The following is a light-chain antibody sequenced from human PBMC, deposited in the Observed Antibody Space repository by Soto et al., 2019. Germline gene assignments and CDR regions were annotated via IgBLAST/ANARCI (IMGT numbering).Light chain of an antibody. V-gene: IGLV2-14*03. CDR2: YVD. Sequence: QSALTQHASVSGSPGQSITISCTGTSRDVGAYDYVSWYLQYPDKAPQLLIYYVDHRPSGVSSRFSGSKSGNTASLTISGLQAEDEGDYYCCSYADGSIYFFGTGTQLTVL. CDR3: CSYADGSIYF. CDR1: SRDVGAYDY. J-gene: IGLJ1*01.